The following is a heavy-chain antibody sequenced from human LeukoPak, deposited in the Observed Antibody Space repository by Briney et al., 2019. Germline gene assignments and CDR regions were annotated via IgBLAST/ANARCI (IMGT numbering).Heavy chain of an antibody. CDR3: ARDPGEITSHFDY. J-gene: IGHJ4*02. Sequence: SQTLSLTCIVSGASITSGTYYWTWIRQPAGKGLEWIGRIYAGGSTYYNPSLKSRVTISVDTSKNQFSLKLSSVTAADTAVYYCARDPGEITSHFDYWGQGTLVTVSS. CDR2: IYAGGST. D-gene: IGHD3-10*01. V-gene: IGHV4-61*02. CDR1: GASITSGTYY.